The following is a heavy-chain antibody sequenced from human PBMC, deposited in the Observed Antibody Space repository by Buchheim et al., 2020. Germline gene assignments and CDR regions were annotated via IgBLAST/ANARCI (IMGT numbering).Heavy chain of an antibody. D-gene: IGHD3-10*01. CDR3: TTGSGRDYGSGLNYYYYGMDV. CDR1: GLTVSSNY. CDR2: IYRDGRT. V-gene: IGHV3-66*01. J-gene: IGHJ6*02. Sequence: EVQLVESGGGLVQPGGSLRLSCAASGLTVSSNYMTWVRQAPGRGLEWVSVIYRDGRTYYADSVKDRFTISREISKNTLYLQMNSLKTEDTAVYYCTTGSGRDYGSGLNYYYYGMDVWGQGTT.